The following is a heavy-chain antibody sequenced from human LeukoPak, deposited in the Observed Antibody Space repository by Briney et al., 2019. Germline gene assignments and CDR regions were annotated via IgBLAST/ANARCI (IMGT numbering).Heavy chain of an antibody. D-gene: IGHD3-10*01. CDR2: ISGSGGST. Sequence: TGGSLRLSCAASGFTFSSYGMSWVRQAPGKGLEWVSAISGSGGSTYYADSVKGRFTISRDNSKNTLYLQMNSLRAEDTAVYYCAKDEGLWFGTNWFDPWGQGTLVTVSS. V-gene: IGHV3-23*01. J-gene: IGHJ5*02. CDR3: AKDEGLWFGTNWFDP. CDR1: GFTFSSYG.